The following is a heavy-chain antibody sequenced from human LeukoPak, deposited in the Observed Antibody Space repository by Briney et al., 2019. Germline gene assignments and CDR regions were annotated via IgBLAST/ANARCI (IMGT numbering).Heavy chain of an antibody. CDR2: ISYDGSNK. Sequence: GGSLRLSCAASGFTISSYGMHLVRQATGKGLEWVAVISYDGSNKYYADSVKGRFTISRDNSKNTLYLQMNSLRAEDTAVYYCAKGRGEKQWLVDAFDIWGQGTMVTVSS. D-gene: IGHD6-19*01. CDR3: AKGRGEKQWLVDAFDI. V-gene: IGHV3-30*18. CDR1: GFTISSYG. J-gene: IGHJ3*02.